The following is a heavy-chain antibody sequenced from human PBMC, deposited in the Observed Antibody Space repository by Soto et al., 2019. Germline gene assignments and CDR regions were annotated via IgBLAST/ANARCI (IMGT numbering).Heavy chain of an antibody. Sequence: GGSLRLSCAASGFTFSNYWMHWVRQAPGTGLVWVSRINTDGSSTNYADSVKGRFTISRDNAKNTLYLQMNSLRAEDTAVYFCAGVDSSTYNYYYYIDVWGKGTTVTVSS. CDR1: GFTFSNYW. CDR3: AGVDSSTYNYYYYIDV. CDR2: INTDGSST. D-gene: IGHD6-6*01. J-gene: IGHJ6*03. V-gene: IGHV3-74*01.